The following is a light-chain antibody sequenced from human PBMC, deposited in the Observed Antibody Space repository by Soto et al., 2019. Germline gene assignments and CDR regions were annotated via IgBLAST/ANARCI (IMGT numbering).Light chain of an antibody. J-gene: IGKJ1*01. V-gene: IGKV1-39*01. CDR3: QQTYGTPPT. Sequence: DIQMTQSPYTLSASVGDRVTITCRASQSINSHLNWYQQKPGKAPNLLIYATSTLQSGVPSRFSGSGSATDFTLTISSLQHEDFATYYCQQTYGTPPTFGQGTKVDIK. CDR2: ATS. CDR1: QSINSH.